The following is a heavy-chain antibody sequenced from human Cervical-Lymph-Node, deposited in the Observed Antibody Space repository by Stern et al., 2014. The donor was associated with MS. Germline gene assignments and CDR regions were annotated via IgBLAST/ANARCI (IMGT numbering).Heavy chain of an antibody. Sequence: EVQLVESGAEVKKPGESLKISCKGSGYSFATYWIGWGRQMPGKCLEWMGIIYTGESDTRYSTSFQGHVTISADKSISTASLHWSSLKASDTAMYYCARPGDDTAKYGLDVWGQGTTVTVSS. J-gene: IGHJ6*02. CDR3: ARPGDDTAKYGLDV. D-gene: IGHD5-18*01. V-gene: IGHV5-51*03. CDR1: GYSFATYW. CDR2: IYTGESDT.